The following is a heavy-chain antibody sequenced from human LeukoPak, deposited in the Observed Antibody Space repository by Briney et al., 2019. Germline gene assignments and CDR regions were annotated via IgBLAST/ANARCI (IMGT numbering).Heavy chain of an antibody. D-gene: IGHD3-10*02. CDR1: GFTFSSSA. J-gene: IGHJ6*02. V-gene: IGHV1-58*02. Sequence: SVKVSCKTSGFTFSSSAIQWVRQARGERLEWVGWIGVGNGNTNYAHKLQEWVTITRDMSTSTAYVELSSLRAEDTAVYYCARDLHYYVAMDVWGQGTTVTVSS. CDR3: ARDLHYYVAMDV. CDR2: IGVGNGNT.